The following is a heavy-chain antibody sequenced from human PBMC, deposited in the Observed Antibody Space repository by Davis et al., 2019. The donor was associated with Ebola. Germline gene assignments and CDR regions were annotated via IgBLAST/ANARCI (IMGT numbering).Heavy chain of an antibody. CDR2: ISWNSGSI. CDR1: GFTFDDYA. D-gene: IGHD1-26*01. J-gene: IGHJ4*02. CDR3: ARGGSSGSYAYFDY. Sequence: GGSLRLSCAASGFTFDDYAMHWVLQAPGKGLEWVSGISWNSGSIGYADSVKGRFTISRDNSKNTLYLQMNSLRAEDTAVYYCARGGSSGSYAYFDYWGQGTLVTVSS. V-gene: IGHV3-9*01.